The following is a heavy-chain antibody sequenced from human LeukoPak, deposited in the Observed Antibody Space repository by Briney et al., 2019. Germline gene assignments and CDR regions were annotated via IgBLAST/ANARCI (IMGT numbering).Heavy chain of an antibody. D-gene: IGHD2-15*01. CDR3: ARHSPGYCSGGSCYAVRGWFDP. V-gene: IGHV4-4*09. CDR2: IYTSGST. CDR1: GGSLSSYY. Sequence: PSQTLSLTCTVSGGSLSSYYWSWIRQPPGKGLEWIGYIYTSGSTNYNPSLKSRVTISVDASKNQFSLKLSSVTAADTAVYYCARHSPGYCSGGSCYAVRGWFDPWGQGTLVTVSS. J-gene: IGHJ5*02.